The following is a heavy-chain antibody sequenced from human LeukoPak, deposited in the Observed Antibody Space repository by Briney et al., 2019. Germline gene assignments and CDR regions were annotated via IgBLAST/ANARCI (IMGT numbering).Heavy chain of an antibody. CDR3: VRDNRSYNFDC. Sequence: GGSLRLSCAAPGFTFSRYWMHWVRQAPGKGLVWVSCIKSDGSSTSIADSAEGRFTISRDNAKNTVYLQMNSLRAEDTVVYYCVRDNRSYNFDCWGQGTLVTASS. J-gene: IGHJ4*02. CDR2: IKSDGSST. V-gene: IGHV3-74*01. D-gene: IGHD1-26*01. CDR1: GFTFSRYW.